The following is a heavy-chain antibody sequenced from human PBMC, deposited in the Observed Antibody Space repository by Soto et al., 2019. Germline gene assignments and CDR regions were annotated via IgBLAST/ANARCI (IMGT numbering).Heavy chain of an antibody. CDR1: GGSFSGYY. Sequence: SETLSLTCAVYGGSFSGYYWSWIRQPPGKGLEWIGEINHSGSTNYNPSLKSRVTISVDTSKNQFSLKLSSVTAADTAVYYCARGRTVYYDFWSGYGVDYWGQGTLVTVSS. CDR2: INHSGST. D-gene: IGHD3-3*01. V-gene: IGHV4-34*01. CDR3: ARGRTVYYDFWSGYGVDY. J-gene: IGHJ4*02.